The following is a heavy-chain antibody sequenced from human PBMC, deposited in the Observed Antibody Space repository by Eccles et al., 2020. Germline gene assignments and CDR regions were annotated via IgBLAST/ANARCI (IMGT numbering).Heavy chain of an antibody. J-gene: IGHJ5*02. CDR3: ARGREFDP. Sequence: FTISRDNSKNTLYLQMNSVRAEDTAVYYCARGREFDPWGQGTLVTVSS. V-gene: IGHV3-53*01.